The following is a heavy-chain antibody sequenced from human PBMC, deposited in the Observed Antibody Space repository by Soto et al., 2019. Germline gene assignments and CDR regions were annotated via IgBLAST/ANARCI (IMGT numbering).Heavy chain of an antibody. CDR2: INAGNGNT. D-gene: IGHD2-15*01. CDR3: ARTGIGYCSGGSCYPEKNAFDI. CDR1: GYTFTSYA. Sequence: QVPLVQSGAEVKKPGASVKVSCKASGYTFTSYAMHWVRQAPGQRLEWMGWINAGNGNTKYSQKFQGRVTITRDTSASTAYMELSSLRSEDTAVYYCARTGIGYCSGGSCYPEKNAFDIWGQGTMVTVSS. J-gene: IGHJ3*02. V-gene: IGHV1-3*01.